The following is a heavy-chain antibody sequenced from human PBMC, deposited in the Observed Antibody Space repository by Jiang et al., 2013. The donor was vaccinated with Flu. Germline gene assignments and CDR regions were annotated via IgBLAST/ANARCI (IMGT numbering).Heavy chain of an antibody. Sequence: GAEVKKPGESLKISCKGSGYSFSTYWIAWVRQMPGKGLEWMGIIFPADSDTRNSPSFQGQVTFSVDKSITTAYLQWSSLKASDTAVYYCARRGGYCSGGSCYYFDYWG. J-gene: IGHJ4*01. V-gene: IGHV5-51*01. CDR3: ARRGGYCSGGSCYYFDY. CDR2: IFPADSDT. CDR1: GYSFSTYW. D-gene: IGHD2-15*01.